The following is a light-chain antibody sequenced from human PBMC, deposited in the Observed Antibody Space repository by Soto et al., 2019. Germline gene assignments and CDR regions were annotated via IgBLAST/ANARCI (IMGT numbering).Light chain of an antibody. CDR1: SSDVGGYNY. Sequence: QSVLTQPASVSGSPGQSITISCTGTSSDVGGYNYVSWYQQLPGKAPKLMIYDVSNRPSGVSNRFSGSKSGNTASLTISGLQAEDEADYYCSSYTSSSTFNWVFGGGTKLTVL. CDR3: SSYTSSSTFNWV. CDR2: DVS. J-gene: IGLJ3*02. V-gene: IGLV2-14*01.